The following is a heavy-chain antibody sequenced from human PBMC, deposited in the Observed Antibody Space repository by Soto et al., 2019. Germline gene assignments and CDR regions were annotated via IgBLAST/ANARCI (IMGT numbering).Heavy chain of an antibody. CDR1: GFTFGSYW. D-gene: IGHD1-26*01. CDR2: IKMDASEK. V-gene: IGHV3-7*01. J-gene: IGHJ5*02. CDR3: ATDLHPHNPLWELPRPPWFDP. Sequence: PGGSLRLSCAASGFTFGSYWMSWVRQAPGKGLEWLATIKMDASEKKYVDSVKGRFTMSRDNAKNSLYLQMDSLRAEDTAVYYCATDLHPHNPLWELPRPPWFDPWGQGTLVTVSS.